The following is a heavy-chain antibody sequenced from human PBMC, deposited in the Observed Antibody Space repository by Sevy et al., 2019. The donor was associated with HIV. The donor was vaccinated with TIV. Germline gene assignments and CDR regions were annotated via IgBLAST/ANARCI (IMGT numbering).Heavy chain of an antibody. CDR2: ISAYNGNT. CDR1: XXXXTSYG. D-gene: IGHD2-8*01. V-gene: IGHV1-18*01. J-gene: IGHJ4*01. Sequence: ASVQVSCKAXXXXXTSYGXSXXRQAPGQGLEWMGWISAYNGNTNYAQKLQGRVTMTTDTSTSTAYMELRSLRSDDTAVYXXARXGXXXTNGVXXXDFXXWXXGTLVTVSS. CDR3: ARXGXXXTNGVXXXDFXX.